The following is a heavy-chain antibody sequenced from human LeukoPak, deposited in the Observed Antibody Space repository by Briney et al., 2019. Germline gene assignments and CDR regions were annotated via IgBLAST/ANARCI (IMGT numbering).Heavy chain of an antibody. CDR3: ASSVVGATEYYFDY. J-gene: IGHJ4*02. CDR2: INPNSGGT. D-gene: IGHD1-26*01. Sequence: ASVKVSCKSSGGTFDSYVINWVRQAPGQGLEWMGWINPNSGGTNYAQKFQGRVTMTRDTSISTAYMELSRLRSDDTAVYYCASSVVGATEYYFDYWGQGTLVTVSS. V-gene: IGHV1-2*02. CDR1: GGTFDSYV.